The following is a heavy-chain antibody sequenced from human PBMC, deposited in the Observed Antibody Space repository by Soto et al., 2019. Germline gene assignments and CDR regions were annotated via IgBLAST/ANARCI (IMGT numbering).Heavy chain of an antibody. CDR2: IDLGGSP. CDR1: SGSITTTRW. V-gene: IGHV4-4*02. CDR3: ARHKASVFGFDY. D-gene: IGHD3-10*01. Sequence: SETLSLTCVVSSGSITTTRWWSWVRQPPGKGLEWIGQIDLGGSPSYNPSLKSRVTMPVDKSKNQFSLNLNSVTAADTALYYCARHKASVFGFDYWGQGALVTVSS. J-gene: IGHJ4*02.